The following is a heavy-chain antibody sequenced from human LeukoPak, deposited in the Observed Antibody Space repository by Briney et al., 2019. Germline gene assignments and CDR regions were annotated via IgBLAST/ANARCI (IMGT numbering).Heavy chain of an antibody. CDR3: ARDSMIAPGAFDI. J-gene: IGHJ3*02. D-gene: IGHD3-22*01. CDR1: GGSISSYY. CDR2: IYYSGST. V-gene: IGHV4-59*01. Sequence: KASETLSLTCTVSGGSISSYYWSWIRQPPGKGLEWIGYIYYSGSTNYNPSLKSRVTISVDTSKNQFSLKLSSVTAADTAVYYCARDSMIAPGAFDIWGQGTMVTVSS.